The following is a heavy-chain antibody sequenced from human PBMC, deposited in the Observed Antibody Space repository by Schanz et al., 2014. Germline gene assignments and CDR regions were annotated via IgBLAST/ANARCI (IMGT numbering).Heavy chain of an antibody. J-gene: IGHJ5*02. D-gene: IGHD6-25*01. Sequence: QVQLQESGPGLVKPSQTLSLTCIVSGGSISSGTYYWSWLRQPAGKGLEWIGRIYTSGSTNYNPSRKSRAPISLDTSKNQFSRKRSSVTAADTAVYYCAREPLSGYNWFDPWGQGTLVTVSS. CDR1: GGSISSGTYY. CDR2: IYTSGST. V-gene: IGHV4-61*02. CDR3: AREPLSGYNWFDP.